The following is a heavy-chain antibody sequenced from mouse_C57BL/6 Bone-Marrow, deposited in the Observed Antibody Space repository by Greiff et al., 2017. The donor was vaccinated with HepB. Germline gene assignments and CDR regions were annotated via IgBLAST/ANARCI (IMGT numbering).Heavy chain of an antibody. Sequence: QVQLKESGPELVKPGASVKISCKASGYAFSSSWMNWVKQRPGKGLEWIGRIYPGDGDTNYNGKFKGKATLTADTSSSTAYRQLSSLTSEDSAVYFCANIPRRFAYWGQGTLVTVSA. J-gene: IGHJ3*01. CDR3: ANIPRRFAY. CDR1: GYAFSSSW. D-gene: IGHD5-1-1*01. V-gene: IGHV1-82*01. CDR2: IYPGDGDT.